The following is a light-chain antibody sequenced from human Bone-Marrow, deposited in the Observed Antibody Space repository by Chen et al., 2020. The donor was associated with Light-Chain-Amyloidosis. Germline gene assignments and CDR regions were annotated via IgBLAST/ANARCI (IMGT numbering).Light chain of an antibody. J-gene: IGLJ1*01. CDR2: EVT. CDR3: SSYTITNTLV. Sequence: QSALTQPASVSGSPGQSITISCTGTSSDVGGEKHVSWYQQHPETAPKLMIYEVTNRPSCVPDRFSGSKSDNTASLTISGLQTEDEADYFCSSYTITNTLVFGSGTRVTVL. CDR1: SSDVGGEKH. V-gene: IGLV2-14*01.